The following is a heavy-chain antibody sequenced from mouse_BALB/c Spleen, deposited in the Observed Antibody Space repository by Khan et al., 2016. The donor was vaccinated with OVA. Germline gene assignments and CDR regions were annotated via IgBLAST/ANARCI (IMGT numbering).Heavy chain of an antibody. V-gene: IGHV3-2*02. CDR3: ARSVTITTVVATDFDY. Sequence: EVQLQESGPGLVKPSQSLSLTCTVTGYSITSDYAWNWIRQFPGNKLEWMGYISYNGRTSYNPSLKSRISITRDTSKNQFFLQLNSVTTEDTATYYCARSVTITTVVATDFDYWGQGTTRTVSS. D-gene: IGHD1-1*01. CDR1: GYSITSDYA. CDR2: ISYNGRT. J-gene: IGHJ2*01.